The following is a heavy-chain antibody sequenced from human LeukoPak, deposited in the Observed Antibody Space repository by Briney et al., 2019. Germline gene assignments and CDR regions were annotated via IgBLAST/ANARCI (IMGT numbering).Heavy chain of an antibody. V-gene: IGHV3-30*02. Sequence: PGGSLRLSCAASGLTFSTSDMHWVRQAPGKGLEWVSFIQYDGSRENYSDSVKGRFSISRGNARNTLYLQMYSLRPDDTAVYYCAKDLFFWGQGTVVTVSS. CDR1: GLTFSTSD. CDR2: IQYDGSRE. CDR3: AKDLFF. D-gene: IGHD3-9*01. J-gene: IGHJ3*01.